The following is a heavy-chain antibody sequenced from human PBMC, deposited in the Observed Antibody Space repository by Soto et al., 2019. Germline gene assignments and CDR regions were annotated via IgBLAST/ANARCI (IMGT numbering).Heavy chain of an antibody. CDR2: MNPSTGNS. D-gene: IGHD1-1*01. CDR3: ARRAETNGWNGFGADKYYFDF. V-gene: IGHV1-8*01. Sequence: GASVKVSCKASGYTFTSYDIYWVRQATGQRLEWMGWMNPSTGNSGYAQKFQGRVTMTSDTSISTAHKELRSLRSEDTAVYYCARRAETNGWNGFGADKYYFDFWGQGTLVTVSS. J-gene: IGHJ4*02. CDR1: GYTFTSYD.